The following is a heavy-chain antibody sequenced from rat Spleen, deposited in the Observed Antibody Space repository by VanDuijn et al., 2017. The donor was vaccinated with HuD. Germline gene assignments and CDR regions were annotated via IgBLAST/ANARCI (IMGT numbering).Heavy chain of an antibody. J-gene: IGHJ3*01. V-gene: IGHV2-6*01. Sequence: QVQLMESGPGLVQPSETLSLTCTVSGFSLINYSVHWVRQPPGRGLEWIATISTGGNTYYNSALKSRLSISRDTSKSQVFLKMNSLQTEDTAIYFCTRDHSYWGSYYPGGFAYWGQGTLVTVSS. CDR3: TRDHSYWGSYYPGGFAY. CDR2: ISTGGNT. CDR1: GFSLINYS. D-gene: IGHD1-12*02.